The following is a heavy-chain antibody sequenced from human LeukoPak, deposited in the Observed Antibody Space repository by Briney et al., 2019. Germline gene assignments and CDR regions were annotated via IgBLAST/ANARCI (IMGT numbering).Heavy chain of an antibody. CDR3: AREGPYDSSGYPDY. Sequence: ASVTVSFTASVYTFNIYGISWVRQAPGQGLEWMGWISAYNGNTKYAQKLQGRVTMTTDTSTSTAYMELRSLRSDDTAVYYCAREGPYDSSGYPDYWGQGTLVTVSS. D-gene: IGHD3-22*01. V-gene: IGHV1-18*01. CDR2: ISAYNGNT. CDR1: VYTFNIYG. J-gene: IGHJ4*02.